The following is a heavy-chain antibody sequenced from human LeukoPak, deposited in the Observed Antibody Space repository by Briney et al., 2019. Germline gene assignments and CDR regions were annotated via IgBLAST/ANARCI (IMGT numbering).Heavy chain of an antibody. CDR1: GFTFSSHW. V-gene: IGHV4-59*11. Sequence: GSLRLSCAASGFTFSSHWMSWIRQPPGKGLEWIGYIYYSGSSNYNPSLKSRVTVSVDTSKNQFSLKLSSVTAADTAVYYCARDLEYLTNWFDPWGQGTLVTVSS. CDR3: ARDLEYLTNWFDP. CDR2: IYYSGSS. D-gene: IGHD2-2*01. J-gene: IGHJ5*02.